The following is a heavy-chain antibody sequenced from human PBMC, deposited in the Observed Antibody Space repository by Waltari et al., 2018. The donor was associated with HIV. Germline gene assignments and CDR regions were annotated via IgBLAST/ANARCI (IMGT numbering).Heavy chain of an antibody. CDR3: ARERYDILNGYVYGMDV. D-gene: IGHD3-9*01. CDR1: GYTFTGSN. Sequence: QVQLVQSGAEVKKPGASVKVSCTGSGYTFTGSNMHGVRQATGQGREWRGWINPNSGGTDYAQKFQGRVTMTRDTSISTAYMELSRLRYDDTAVYYCARERYDILNGYVYGMDVWGQGTTVTVSS. V-gene: IGHV1-2*02. J-gene: IGHJ6*02. CDR2: INPNSGGT.